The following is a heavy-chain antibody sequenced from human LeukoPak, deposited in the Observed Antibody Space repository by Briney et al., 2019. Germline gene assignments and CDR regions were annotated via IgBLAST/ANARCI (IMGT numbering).Heavy chain of an antibody. V-gene: IGHV4-34*01. Sequence: SETLSLTCAVYGGSFSGYYWSWIRQPPGKGLEWIGEINHSGSTNYNPSLKSRVTISVGTSKNQFSLKLSSVTAADTAVYYCARHWGYCSSTSCYGLNWFDPWGQGTLVTVSS. J-gene: IGHJ5*02. CDR2: INHSGST. CDR1: GGSFSGYY. D-gene: IGHD2-2*01. CDR3: ARHWGYCSSTSCYGLNWFDP.